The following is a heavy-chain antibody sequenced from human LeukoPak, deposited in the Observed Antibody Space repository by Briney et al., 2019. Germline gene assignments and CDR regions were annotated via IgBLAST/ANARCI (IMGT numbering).Heavy chain of an antibody. CDR3: ARDLVVVAATAYWFDP. CDR1: GFTFSSYW. Sequence: GGSLRLSCAASGFTFSSYWMSWVRQAPGKGLEWVANIKQDGSEKYYVDSVKGRFTISRDNAKNSLYLQMNSLRVEDTAVYYCARDLVVVAATAYWFDPWGQGTLVTVSS. V-gene: IGHV3-7*01. D-gene: IGHD2-15*01. J-gene: IGHJ5*02. CDR2: IKQDGSEK.